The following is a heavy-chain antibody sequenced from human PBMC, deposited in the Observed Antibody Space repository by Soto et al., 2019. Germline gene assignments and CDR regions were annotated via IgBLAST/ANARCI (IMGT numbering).Heavy chain of an antibody. CDR2: ISAYNGNK. CDR1: GYSFTSYG. J-gene: IGHJ4*02. Sequence: ASVKGSCKASGYSFTSYGISWVRQAPGQGLEWMGWISAYNGNKKYAQKLQGRVTMTTDTSTSTAYMELRSLRSDDTAVYYCARDLGQQLVDYWGQGTLVTVSS. CDR3: ARDLGQQLVDY. D-gene: IGHD6-13*01. V-gene: IGHV1-18*01.